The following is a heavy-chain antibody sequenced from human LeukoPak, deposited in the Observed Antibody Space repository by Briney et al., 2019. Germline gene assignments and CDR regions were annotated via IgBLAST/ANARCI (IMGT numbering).Heavy chain of an antibody. CDR2: ISSNGGST. V-gene: IGHV3-64D*06. CDR1: GFTFSSYA. D-gene: IGHD3-9*01. J-gene: IGHJ4*02. Sequence: GGSLRLSCSASGFTFSSYAMHWVRQAPGKGLEYVSAISSNGGSTYYADSVKGRFTISRDNSKNTLYLQMSSLRAEDTAVYYCVKDHVLRYSDWLFHFFDYWGQGTLVTVSS. CDR3: VKDHVLRYSDWLFHFFDY.